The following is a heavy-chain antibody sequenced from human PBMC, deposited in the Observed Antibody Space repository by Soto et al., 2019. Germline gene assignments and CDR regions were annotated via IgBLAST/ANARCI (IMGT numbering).Heavy chain of an antibody. D-gene: IGHD1-1*01. Sequence: WTWIRQHPGKGLEWIGYIYYSGTTYYNPFLKSRPTISMDTSENQLSLELTSVTAADTAIYFCASGHDAYKVRYWGQGTLVTVSS. CDR2: IYYSGTT. CDR3: ASGHDAYKVRY. V-gene: IGHV4-31*02. J-gene: IGHJ4*02.